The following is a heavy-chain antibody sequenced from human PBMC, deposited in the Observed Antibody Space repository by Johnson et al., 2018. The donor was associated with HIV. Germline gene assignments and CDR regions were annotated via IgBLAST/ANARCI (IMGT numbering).Heavy chain of an antibody. Sequence: VQLVESGGGLVQPGGSLRLSCAASGFTFSSYAMHWVRQAPGKGLEYVSAISSDGGTTYYANSVKGRFTISRDNSKNTLYLQMGSLRADDVAVYYCARGSGQWRAAGWIQGTAFDIWGQGTMVTVSS. D-gene: IGHD6-19*01. J-gene: IGHJ3*02. CDR2: ISSDGGTT. CDR3: ARGSGQWRAAGWIQGTAFDI. CDR1: GFTFSSYA. V-gene: IGHV3-64*01.